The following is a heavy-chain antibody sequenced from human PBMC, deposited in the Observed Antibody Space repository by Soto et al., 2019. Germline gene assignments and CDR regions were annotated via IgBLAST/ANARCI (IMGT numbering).Heavy chain of an antibody. CDR3: VRTKDEFWSGLLDD. J-gene: IGHJ4*02. Sequence: QVQLVQSGAEVKKPGSSVKVSCKASGVNFSCYAIIWVRQAPVQGLEWLGGFIPIFGTANYAHKFQGKVTITADEYTITDYMELSRLRSEDTAVYYGVRTKDEFWSGLLDDCGQGTLVIV. CDR2: FIPIFGTA. V-gene: IGHV1-69*12. D-gene: IGHD3-3*01. CDR1: GVNFSCYA.